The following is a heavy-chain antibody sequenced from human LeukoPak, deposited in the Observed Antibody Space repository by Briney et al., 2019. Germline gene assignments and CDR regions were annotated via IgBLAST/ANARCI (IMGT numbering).Heavy chain of an antibody. Sequence: QPGGSLTLSCGASGFTFSSYEMNWVGQAPGKGLEWVSYISSSGTTIYYADAVKGGFTISRDNAKNSLHLQMNSLRAEDTAVYYCARRWGDSSSPLDSWGHRTLVFISS. CDR1: GFTFSSYE. D-gene: IGHD3-22*01. CDR3: ARRWGDSSSPLDS. V-gene: IGHV3-48*03. CDR2: ISSSGTTI. J-gene: IGHJ5*01.